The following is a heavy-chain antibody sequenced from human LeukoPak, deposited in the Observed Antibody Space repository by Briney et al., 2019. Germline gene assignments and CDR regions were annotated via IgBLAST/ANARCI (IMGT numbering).Heavy chain of an antibody. Sequence: PSETLSLTCTVSGGSISSSSYYWSWIRQPPGKGLEWIGYIYYSGSTNYNPSLKSRVTISVDASKNQFSLKLSSVTAADTAVYYCARDHSDSSPDAFDIWGQGTMVTVSS. D-gene: IGHD3-22*01. V-gene: IGHV4-61*01. CDR3: ARDHSDSSPDAFDI. J-gene: IGHJ3*02. CDR1: GGSISSSSYY. CDR2: IYYSGST.